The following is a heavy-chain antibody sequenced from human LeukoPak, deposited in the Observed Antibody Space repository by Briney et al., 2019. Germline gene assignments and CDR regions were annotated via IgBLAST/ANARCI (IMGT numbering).Heavy chain of an antibody. CDR1: GFNFTIYS. CDR2: ISSASAYI. Sequence: GGSLRLSCAASGFNFTIYSMNWVRQAPGKGLEWVSSISSASAYIDYADSVKGRFTISRDNAKNSLYLQMNSLRAEDSALYYCAKDESRVRGIIRDAFDLWGQGTMVSASS. CDR3: AKDESRVRGIIRDAFDL. J-gene: IGHJ3*01. V-gene: IGHV3-21*01. D-gene: IGHD3-10*01.